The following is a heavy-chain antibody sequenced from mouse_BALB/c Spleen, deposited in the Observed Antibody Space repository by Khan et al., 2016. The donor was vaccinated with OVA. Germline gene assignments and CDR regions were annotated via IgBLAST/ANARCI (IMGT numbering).Heavy chain of an antibody. CDR3: ARVYGGDFDY. CDR1: GYSITSDYA. CDR2: ISYSGNT. Sequence: EVKLLESGPGLVKPSQSLSLTCTVTGYSITSDYAWNWIRQFPGNKLEWMGFISYSGNTNYNPSLKSRISITRDTSKNQFFLQLNSVTTEDTAKDYGARVYGGDFDYWGQGTTLTVSS. J-gene: IGHJ2*01. D-gene: IGHD1-1*01. V-gene: IGHV3-2*02.